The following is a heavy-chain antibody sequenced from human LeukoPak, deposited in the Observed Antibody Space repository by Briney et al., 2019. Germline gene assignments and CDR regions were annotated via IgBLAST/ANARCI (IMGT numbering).Heavy chain of an antibody. D-gene: IGHD3-3*01. Sequence: SVKVSCKASGGTFSSYAISWVRQAPGQGLEWMGGIIPIFGTANYAQKFQGRVTITADESTGTAYMELSSLRSEDTAVYYCARVLGHDFWSGYVDYWGQGTLVTVSS. V-gene: IGHV1-69*13. CDR1: GGTFSSYA. CDR3: ARVLGHDFWSGYVDY. CDR2: IIPIFGTA. J-gene: IGHJ4*02.